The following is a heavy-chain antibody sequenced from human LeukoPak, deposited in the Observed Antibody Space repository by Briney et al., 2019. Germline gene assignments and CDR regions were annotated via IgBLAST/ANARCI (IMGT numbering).Heavy chain of an antibody. D-gene: IGHD4-11*01. Sequence: ASVKVSCKASGYTFTGYYMHWVRQAPGQGLEWMGIINPSGGSTSYAQKFQGRVTMTRDTSTSTVYMELSSLRSEDTAVYYCARDLATVTTRKVYYYYGMDVWGQGTTVTVSS. CDR2: INPSGGST. J-gene: IGHJ6*02. CDR1: GYTFTGYY. V-gene: IGHV1-46*01. CDR3: ARDLATVTTRKVYYYYGMDV.